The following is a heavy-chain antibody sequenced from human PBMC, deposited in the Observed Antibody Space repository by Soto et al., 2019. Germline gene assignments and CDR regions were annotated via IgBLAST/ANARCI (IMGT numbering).Heavy chain of an antibody. J-gene: IGHJ1*01. CDR3: AASVVLAVHH. D-gene: IGHD2-15*01. V-gene: IGHV3-11*01. CDR2: ISGNGNSI. CDR1: AFTFSDYY. Sequence: PGGSLRLSCAASAFTFSDYYMGWIRQAPGKGLEWLSYISGNGNSIYYADSVKGRFTVSRDNAKNLLYLQMNSLRVEDTAVYYCAASVVLAVHHWGQGALVTVSS.